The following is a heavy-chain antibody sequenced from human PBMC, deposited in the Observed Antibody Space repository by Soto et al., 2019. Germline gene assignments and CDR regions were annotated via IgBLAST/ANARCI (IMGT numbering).Heavy chain of an antibody. CDR3: ARGPYCSGGSCYPDAFDI. J-gene: IGHJ3*02. CDR1: GFTFSSYG. D-gene: IGHD2-15*01. V-gene: IGHV3-33*01. Sequence: LSLTCTASGFTFSSYGMHWVRQAPGKGLEWVAVIWYDGSNKYYADSVKGRFTISRDNSKNTLYLQMNSLRAEDTAVYYCARGPYCSGGSCYPDAFDIWGQGTMVTVSS. CDR2: IWYDGSNK.